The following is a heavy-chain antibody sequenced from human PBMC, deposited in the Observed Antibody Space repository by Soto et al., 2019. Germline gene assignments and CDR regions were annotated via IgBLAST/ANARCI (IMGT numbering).Heavy chain of an antibody. V-gene: IGHV1-69*12. Sequence: QVQLVQSGAEVKKPGSSVKVSCKASGGTISSYAISWVRQAPGQGLEWMGGIIPIFGTANYAQKFQGRVTITADESTSTAYMELSSLRSEDTAVYYCARHSCCSTPNYYYGMDVWGQGTTVTVSS. J-gene: IGHJ6*02. D-gene: IGHD2-15*01. CDR2: IIPIFGTA. CDR1: GGTISSYA. CDR3: ARHSCCSTPNYYYGMDV.